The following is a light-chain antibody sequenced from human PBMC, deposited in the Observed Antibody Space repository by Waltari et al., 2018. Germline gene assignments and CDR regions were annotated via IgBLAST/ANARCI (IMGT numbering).Light chain of an antibody. CDR3: ASWDDSLNGFYV. CDR2: RNN. CDR1: SSNIGSNS. Sequence: QSVLTQPPSASGTPGQRVTISCSGSSSNIGSNSVTWYQQLPETAPKILIYRNNERPSGFPDRFSGSKSGTSASLAISGLQSEDEADYYCASWDDSLNGFYVFGTGTNVAVL. J-gene: IGLJ1*01. V-gene: IGLV1-44*01.